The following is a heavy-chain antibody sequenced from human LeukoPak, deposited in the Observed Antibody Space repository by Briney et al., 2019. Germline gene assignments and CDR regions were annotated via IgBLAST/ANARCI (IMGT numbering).Heavy chain of an antibody. Sequence: GESLKISCKGSGYSFTSYWIGWMRQMPGNGLEWMGIIYPGDSDTRYSPSFQGQVTISADKSISTAYLQWSSLKASDTAMYYCARWAYYDFWSGYFSDANWFDPWGQGTLVTVSS. CDR1: GYSFTSYW. CDR3: ARWAYYDFWSGYFSDANWFDP. V-gene: IGHV5-51*01. CDR2: IYPGDSDT. D-gene: IGHD3-3*01. J-gene: IGHJ5*02.